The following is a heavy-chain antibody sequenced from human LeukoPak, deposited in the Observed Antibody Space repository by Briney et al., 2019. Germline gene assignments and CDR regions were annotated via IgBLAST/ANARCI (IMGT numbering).Heavy chain of an antibody. CDR2: MNPNSGNT. D-gene: IGHD2-2*02. J-gene: IGHJ6*02. Sequence: ASVKVSCKASGYTFTGYYMHWVRQAPGQGLEWMGWMNPNSGNTGYAQKFQGRVTMTRNTSISTAYMELSSLRSEDTAVYYCARPATAIPHYYYYGMDVWGQGTTVTVSS. V-gene: IGHV1-8*02. CDR1: GYTFTGYY. CDR3: ARPATAIPHYYYYGMDV.